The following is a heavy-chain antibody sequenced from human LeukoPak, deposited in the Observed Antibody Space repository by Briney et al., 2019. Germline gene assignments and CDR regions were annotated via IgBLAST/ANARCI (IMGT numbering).Heavy chain of an antibody. J-gene: IGHJ6*04. CDR1: GFTFSSYW. Sequence: GGSLRLSCGASGFTFSSYWMSWVRQAPGKGLEWVANIKQDGSEKYYVDSVKGRFTISRDNAKNSLYLQMNSLRAEDTAVYYCARCRAGYSGYDFDLATYYYYYYGMDVWGKGTTVTVSS. CDR2: IKQDGSEK. CDR3: ARCRAGYSGYDFDLATYYYYYYGMDV. V-gene: IGHV3-7*03. D-gene: IGHD5-12*01.